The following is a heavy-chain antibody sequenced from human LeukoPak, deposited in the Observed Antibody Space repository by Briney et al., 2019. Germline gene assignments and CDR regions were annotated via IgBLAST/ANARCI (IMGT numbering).Heavy chain of an antibody. CDR1: GGTFSSYA. CDR3: ARAVRRIQLWLQVRGNWFDP. CDR2: INPNSGGT. D-gene: IGHD5-18*01. V-gene: IGHV1-2*02. J-gene: IGHJ5*02. Sequence: GASVKVSCKASGGTFSSYAISWVRQAPGQGLEWMGWINPNSGGTNYAQKFQGRVTMTRDTSISTAYMELSRLRSDDTAVYYCARAVRRIQLWLQVRGNWFDPWGQGTLVTVSS.